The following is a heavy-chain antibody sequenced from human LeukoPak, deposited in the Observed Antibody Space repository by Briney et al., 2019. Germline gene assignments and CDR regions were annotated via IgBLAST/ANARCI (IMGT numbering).Heavy chain of an antibody. CDR1: GGTFSSYA. J-gene: IGHJ4*02. V-gene: IGHV1-69*01. CDR3: ARRAVRITMVRGVITPLHY. CDR2: IIPIFGTS. Sequence: SVKVSCKASGGTFSSYAISWVRQAPGQALEWMGGIIPIFGTSNYAQKFQGRVTIPADESTRTAYMELSSVRSEETGVYYCARRAVRITMVRGVITPLHYWGQGTLVTVSS. D-gene: IGHD3-10*01.